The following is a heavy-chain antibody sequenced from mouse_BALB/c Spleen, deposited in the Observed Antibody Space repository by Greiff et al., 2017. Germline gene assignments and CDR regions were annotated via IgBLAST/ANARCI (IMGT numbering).Heavy chain of an antibody. Sequence: VQLQESGPGLVKPSQSLSLTCTVTGYSITSDYAWNWIRQFPGNKLEWMGYISYSGSTSYNPSLKSRISITRDTSKNQFFLQLNSVTTEDTATYYCANLWLREGFAYWGQGTLVTVSA. V-gene: IGHV3-2*02. CDR3: ANLWLREGFAY. CDR1: GYSITSDYA. J-gene: IGHJ3*01. D-gene: IGHD2-2*01. CDR2: ISYSGST.